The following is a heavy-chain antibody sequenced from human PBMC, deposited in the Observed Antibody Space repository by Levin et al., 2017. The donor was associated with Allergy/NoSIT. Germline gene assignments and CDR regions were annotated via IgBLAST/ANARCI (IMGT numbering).Heavy chain of an antibody. CDR1: GGSISSGGYY. CDR3: ARRLKHGSGSSLALWFDP. D-gene: IGHD3-10*01. V-gene: IGHV4-31*03. Sequence: NASETLSLTCTVSGGSISSGGYYWGWIRQHPGKGLEWIGYTYYSGSTYYNPSLKSRVTISLDTSKNQFFLKLSSVTAADTAVYYCARRLKHGSGSSLALWFDPWGQGTLVTVSS. CDR2: TYYSGST. J-gene: IGHJ5*02.